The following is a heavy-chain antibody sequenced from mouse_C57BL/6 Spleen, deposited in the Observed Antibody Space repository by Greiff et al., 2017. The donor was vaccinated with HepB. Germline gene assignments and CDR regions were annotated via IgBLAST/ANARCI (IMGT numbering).Heavy chain of an antibody. D-gene: IGHD1-1*01. Sequence: EVKLMESGEGLVKPGGSLKLSCAASGFTFSSYAMSWVRQTPEKRLEWVAYISSGGDYIYYADTVKGRFTISRDNARNTLDLQMSSLKSEDTAMYYCTRGWSTLVGDYWGQGTTLTVSS. CDR1: GFTFSSYA. V-gene: IGHV5-9-1*02. J-gene: IGHJ2*01. CDR2: ISSGGDYI. CDR3: TRGWSTLVGDY.